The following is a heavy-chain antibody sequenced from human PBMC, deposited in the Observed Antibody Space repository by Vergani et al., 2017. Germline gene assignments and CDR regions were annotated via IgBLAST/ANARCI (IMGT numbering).Heavy chain of an antibody. CDR2: IRSKNDGGTA. J-gene: IGHJ4*02. V-gene: IGHV3-15*01. Sequence: EVQVVESGGGLIKPGGSLRLSCVVSGITFKNAWINWVRQAPGKGLEWIGRIRSKNDGGTADYAAPLKGRFTISRDDSKDSAFLLVNNLKTEDTAVYYCAKDLSLSLPAHFDYWGQRILVTVSS. CDR3: AKDLSLSLPAHFDY. CDR1: GITFKNAW.